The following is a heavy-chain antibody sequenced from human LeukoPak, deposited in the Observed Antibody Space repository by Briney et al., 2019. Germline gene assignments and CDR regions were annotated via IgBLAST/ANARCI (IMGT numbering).Heavy chain of an antibody. CDR1: GGTFSSYA. Sequence: SVKVSCKTSGGTFSSYAFSWMRQAPGQGLEWVGRIIPIYNPVDYTQRFQVRVTITADESTNTVYLELSSLRYDDTAVYYCAREPLGCGGDCHFDYWGQGTLVTVSS. CDR3: AREPLGCGGDCHFDY. V-gene: IGHV1-69*15. D-gene: IGHD2-21*02. J-gene: IGHJ4*02. CDR2: IIPIYNPV.